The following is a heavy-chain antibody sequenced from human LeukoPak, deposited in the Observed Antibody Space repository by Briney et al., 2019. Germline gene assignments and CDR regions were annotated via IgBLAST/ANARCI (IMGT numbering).Heavy chain of an antibody. CDR2: IHRSGSI. J-gene: IGHJ4*02. CDR3: AREIVGGFNPGAY. Sequence: PSETLSLTCTVSPDSTTSNFWSWVRQPPGKGLEWIGEIHRSGSINYNPSLQSRVTISIDRSKNQIALELSSVTAADTAVYYCAREIVGGFNPGAYWGQGTLVTVSS. D-gene: IGHD1-14*01. CDR1: PDSTTSNF. V-gene: IGHV4-4*02.